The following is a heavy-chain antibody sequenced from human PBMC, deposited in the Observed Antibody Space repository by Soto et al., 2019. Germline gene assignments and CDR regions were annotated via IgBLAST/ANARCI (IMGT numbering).Heavy chain of an antibody. CDR3: ARDSPMTTVPQGGVSDY. CDR1: GYSFTSYW. J-gene: IGHJ4*02. Sequence: PGESLKISCKGSGYSFTSYWIGWVRQMPGKGLEWMGIIYPGDSDTRYSPSFQGQVTISADKSISTAYLQWSSLKASDTAMYYCARDSPMTTVPQGGVSDYWGQGTLVTVSS. D-gene: IGHD4-17*01. CDR2: IYPGDSDT. V-gene: IGHV5-51*01.